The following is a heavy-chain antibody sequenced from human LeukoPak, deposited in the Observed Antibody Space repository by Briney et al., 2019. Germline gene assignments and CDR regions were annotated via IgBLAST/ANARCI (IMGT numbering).Heavy chain of an antibody. CDR3: ARVRAYYDILTGYYNVRYYYYMDV. D-gene: IGHD3-9*01. V-gene: IGHV1-18*01. CDR1: GYTFTSYG. Sequence: ASVKVSCKASGYTFTSYGISWVRQAPGQGLEWMGWISAYNGNTNYAQKLQGRVTMTTDTSTSTAYMELRSLRSDDTAVYYCARVRAYYDILTGYYNVRYYYYMDVWGKGTTVTISS. CDR2: ISAYNGNT. J-gene: IGHJ6*03.